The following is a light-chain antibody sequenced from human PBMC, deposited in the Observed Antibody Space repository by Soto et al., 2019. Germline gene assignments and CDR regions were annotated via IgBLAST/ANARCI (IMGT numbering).Light chain of an antibody. Sequence: IQMPQSPSSLSASVGDRVTISCRASQSIVTYLNWYQQKPGKAPKLLIYAASSLQSGVPSTFSGNGSATDFTLTISNLQPEDFATYYCQQSYDTPITFGQGTRLEI. J-gene: IGKJ5*01. CDR2: AAS. CDR3: QQSYDTPIT. CDR1: QSIVTY. V-gene: IGKV1-39*01.